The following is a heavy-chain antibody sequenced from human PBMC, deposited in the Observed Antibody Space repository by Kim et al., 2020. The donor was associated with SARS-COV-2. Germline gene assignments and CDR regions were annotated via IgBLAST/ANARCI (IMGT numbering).Heavy chain of an antibody. CDR1: GFTFSHYA. J-gene: IGHJ4*02. Sequence: GESLRLSCAASGFTFSHYAMSWVRQAPGKGLEWVSGISDSGDYTYYADSVKGRFTISRDNSKNTLFLQMNSLRAEDTAVYYCAKWREYCSSTSCFQNFDYWGQGTLVTVSS. D-gene: IGHD2-2*01. V-gene: IGHV3-23*01. CDR3: AKWREYCSSTSCFQNFDY. CDR2: ISDSGDYT.